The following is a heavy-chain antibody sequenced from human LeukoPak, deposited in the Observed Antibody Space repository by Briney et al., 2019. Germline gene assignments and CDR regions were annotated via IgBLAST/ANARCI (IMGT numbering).Heavy chain of an antibody. CDR1: GFTFSTFW. J-gene: IGHJ6*02. CDR3: ARGRYYGMDV. CDR2: INSDGSST. V-gene: IGHV3-74*03. Sequence: GGSLRLSCAASGFTFSTFWMHWVRQAPGKGLVWVSGINSDGSSTTYAVSVKGRFTISRDNAKNTLYLQMNNLRAEDTAVYYCARGRYYGMDVWGQGTTVTVSS.